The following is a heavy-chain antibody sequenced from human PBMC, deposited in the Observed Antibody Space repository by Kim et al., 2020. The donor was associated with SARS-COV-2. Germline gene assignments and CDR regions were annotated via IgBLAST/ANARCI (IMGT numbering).Heavy chain of an antibody. V-gene: IGHV3-23*01. CDR3: AKSSGYSYGVLDY. J-gene: IGHJ4*02. Sequence: YAAPVKGRFNISRENAKNTLDLQMNSRRAEDTAVYYCAKSSGYSYGVLDYWGQGTLVTVSS. D-gene: IGHD5-18*01.